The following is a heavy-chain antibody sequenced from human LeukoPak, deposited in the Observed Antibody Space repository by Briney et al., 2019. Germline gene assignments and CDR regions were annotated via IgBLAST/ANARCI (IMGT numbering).Heavy chain of an antibody. J-gene: IGHJ5*02. D-gene: IGHD6-13*01. V-gene: IGHV1-2*02. CDR2: INPNSGGT. CDR3: ARERPAGYSSSWPGFDP. CDR1: GYTFTGYY. Sequence: ASVKVSCKASGYTFTGYYMHWVRQAPGQGLEWMGWINPNSGGTNYAQKFQGRVTMTRDTSISTAYMELSRLRSDDTAVYYCARERPAGYSSSWPGFDPWGQGTLVTVSS.